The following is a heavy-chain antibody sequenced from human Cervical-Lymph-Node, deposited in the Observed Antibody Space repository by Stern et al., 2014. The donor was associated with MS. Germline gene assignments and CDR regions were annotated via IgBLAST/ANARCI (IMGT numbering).Heavy chain of an antibody. CDR1: GGSISRGGYY. J-gene: IGHJ5*02. CDR2: IYYSGST. Sequence: QVQLQESGPGLVKPSQTLSLTCTVSGGSISRGGYYWSWIRQHPERGLEWMGHIYYSGSTQYNPSLKSRATMSVDTSKNRFSLNLTSVTAADTSVYYCARNRAGATNWFDPWGQGTLVTVSS. D-gene: IGHD1-26*01. V-gene: IGHV4-31*03. CDR3: ARNRAGATNWFDP.